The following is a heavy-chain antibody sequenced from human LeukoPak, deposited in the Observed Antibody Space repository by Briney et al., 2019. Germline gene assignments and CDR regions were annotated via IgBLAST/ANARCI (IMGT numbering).Heavy chain of an antibody. Sequence: GGSLRLSCAASRFTFSDYYMSWVRQAPGKGLEWVSGISGSGGSTYYADSVKGRFTISRDNSKNTLYLQMNSLRAEDTAVYYCAKGGCSSTSCYGTYYYYGMDVWGQGTTVTVSS. J-gene: IGHJ6*02. CDR3: AKGGCSSTSCYGTYYYYGMDV. CDR2: ISGSGGST. D-gene: IGHD2-2*01. V-gene: IGHV3-23*01. CDR1: RFTFSDYY.